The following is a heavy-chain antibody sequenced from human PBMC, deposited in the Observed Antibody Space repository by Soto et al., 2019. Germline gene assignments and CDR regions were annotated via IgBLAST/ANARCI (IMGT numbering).Heavy chain of an antibody. Sequence: QVKLHQWGAGLLKPSEPLSLPCAVYGGSFSAYYWCWIPQSPGKGLEWIGEIHNSGSTTYKPSLKSRVTISVDTSKNQFSLELRSVTAADTAVYYCASYGSGSYYNGYYFDYWGQGTLVTVSS. CDR3: ASYGSGSYYNGYYFDY. CDR2: IHNSGST. D-gene: IGHD3-10*01. CDR1: GGSFSAYY. J-gene: IGHJ4*02. V-gene: IGHV4-34*01.